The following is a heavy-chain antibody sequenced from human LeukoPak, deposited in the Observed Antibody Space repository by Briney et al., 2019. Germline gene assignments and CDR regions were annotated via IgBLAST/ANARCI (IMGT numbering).Heavy chain of an antibody. J-gene: IGHJ4*02. V-gene: IGHV3-30*04. CDR2: ISYDGSNK. Sequence: PGGSLRLSCAASGFTFSSYAMHWVRQAPGKGLEWVAVISYDGSNKYYADSVKGRFTISRDNSKNTLYLQMNSLRAEDTAVYYCARDTNSGYDEDYFDYWGQGTLVTVSS. D-gene: IGHD5-12*01. CDR1: GFTFSSYA. CDR3: ARDTNSGYDEDYFDY.